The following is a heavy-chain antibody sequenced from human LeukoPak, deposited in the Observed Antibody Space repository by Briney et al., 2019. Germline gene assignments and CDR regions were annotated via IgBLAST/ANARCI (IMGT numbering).Heavy chain of an antibody. D-gene: IGHD5-24*01. CDR1: GYTFTDYY. CDR2: IIPIFGTA. CDR3: ARVGRDGYEVDY. V-gene: IGHV1-69*13. J-gene: IGHJ4*02. Sequence: SVKVSCKASGYTFTDYYMHWVRQALGQGLEWMGGIIPIFGTANYAQKFQGRVTITADESTSTAYMELSSLRSEDTAVYYCARVGRDGYEVDYWGQGTLVTVSS.